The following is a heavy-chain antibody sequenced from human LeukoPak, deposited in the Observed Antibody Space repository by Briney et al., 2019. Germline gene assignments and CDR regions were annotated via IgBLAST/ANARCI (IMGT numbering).Heavy chain of an antibody. CDR3: ARQSHDYGDYLDY. Sequence: SETLSLTCTVSGASIKSYYWSWIRQPPGQGLEWIGYIYYSGSTNYNPSLKSRVTISVDTSKNQFSLKLNSVTAADTAVYYCARQSHDYGDYLDYWGQGTLVTVSS. J-gene: IGHJ4*02. CDR2: IYYSGST. D-gene: IGHD3-16*01. CDR1: GASIKSYY. V-gene: IGHV4-59*08.